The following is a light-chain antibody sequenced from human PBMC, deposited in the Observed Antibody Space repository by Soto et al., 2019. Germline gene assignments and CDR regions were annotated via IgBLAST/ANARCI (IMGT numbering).Light chain of an antibody. CDR2: AAS. J-gene: IGKJ4*01. CDR1: QSISSY. V-gene: IGKV1-39*01. CDR3: QQSYSTLLT. Sequence: IQLTQSPSSLSASVGDRVTITCRASQSISSYLNWYQQKPGKAPKVLIYAASSLQSGVPSRFSGSGSGTDFTLTISSLQPEDFETDYCQQSYSTLLTFGGGTKVDIK.